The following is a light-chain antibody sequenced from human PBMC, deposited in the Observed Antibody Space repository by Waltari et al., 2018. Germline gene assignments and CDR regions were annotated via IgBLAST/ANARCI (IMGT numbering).Light chain of an antibody. J-gene: IGKJ2*01. CDR3: HQYNDGPPFN. V-gene: IGKV3-15*01. CDR1: QCVTTN. CDR2: GAS. Sequence: EIVMTQSPATLSVSPGERAILSCRASQCVTTNLAWYRQKPGQAPRLRIYGASTRATDIPARFSGSGSGTEFTLTISSLQSEDCAVYYCHQYNDGPPFNFGQGTKLEIK.